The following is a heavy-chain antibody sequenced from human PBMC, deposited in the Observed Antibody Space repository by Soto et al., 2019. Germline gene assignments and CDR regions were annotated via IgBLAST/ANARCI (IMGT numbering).Heavy chain of an antibody. CDR1: GYTFTSYA. V-gene: IGHV1-3*01. D-gene: IGHD2-2*01. CDR2: INAGNGNT. Sequence: GASVKVSCKASGYTFTSYAMHWMLQAPGQRLAWMGWINAGNGNTKYSQKFQGRVTITRDTSASTAYMELSSLRSEDTAVYYCARESSFGYQLLNYYYYGMDVWGQGTTVTVSS. J-gene: IGHJ6*02. CDR3: ARESSFGYQLLNYYYYGMDV.